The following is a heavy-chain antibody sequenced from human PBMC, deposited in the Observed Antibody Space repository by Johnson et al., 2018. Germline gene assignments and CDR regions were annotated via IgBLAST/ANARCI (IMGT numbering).Heavy chain of an antibody. CDR1: GFSVSDNY. V-gene: IGHV3-66*02. D-gene: IGHD3-22*01. Sequence: VQLVQSGGGLARPGGSLRVSCAASGFSVSDNYMSWVRQASGNGPEWVSIMYTSGSTYYAESVKGRFTISRYNSSNTLYLQMNSLRPEDTAVYFCARYHYDSSGFEGFDVWGQGTMVTVSS. J-gene: IGHJ3*01. CDR2: MYTSGST. CDR3: ARYHYDSSGFEGFDV.